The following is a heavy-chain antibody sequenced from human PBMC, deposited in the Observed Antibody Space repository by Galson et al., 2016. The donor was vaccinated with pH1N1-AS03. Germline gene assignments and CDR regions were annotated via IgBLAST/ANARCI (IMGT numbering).Heavy chain of an antibody. V-gene: IGHV3-7*01. Sequence: SLRLSCAASGFSFSTAWMTRVRQAPGKGLEFVANIKEDGSVRNYAGSVKGRFIISRDNAQNSLYLQMNSLGVEDTALYYCVRDPFFSSFDIWGQGTVVTVSS. J-gene: IGHJ3*02. CDR2: IKEDGSVR. CDR1: GFSFSTAW. CDR3: VRDPFFSSFDI.